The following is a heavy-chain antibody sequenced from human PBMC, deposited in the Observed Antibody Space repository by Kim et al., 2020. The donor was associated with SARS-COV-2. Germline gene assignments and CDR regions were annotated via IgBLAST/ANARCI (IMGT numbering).Heavy chain of an antibody. J-gene: IGHJ4*02. D-gene: IGHD3-22*01. Sequence: GGSLRLSCAASGFTFSSYAMSWVRQAPGKGLEWVSAISGSGGSTYYADSVKGRFTISRDNSKNTLYLQMNSLRAEDTAVYYCAKDEREGITMIVVVITAFDYWGQGTLVTVSS. CDR2: ISGSGGST. CDR3: AKDEREGITMIVVVITAFDY. CDR1: GFTFSSYA. V-gene: IGHV3-23*01.